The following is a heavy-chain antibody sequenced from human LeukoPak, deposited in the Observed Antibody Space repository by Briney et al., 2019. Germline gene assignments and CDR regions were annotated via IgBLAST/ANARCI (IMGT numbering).Heavy chain of an antibody. J-gene: IGHJ3*01. Sequence: SETLSLTCTVSGASINGHYWSWIRQPPGKGLEWIGYKYYAGSTSTNPSLESRVTISVDTSKNQFSLNLYSVTAADTAVYYCARHRFAWYDFDVWGQGTRVTVS. D-gene: IGHD3-9*01. CDR2: KYYAGST. V-gene: IGHV4-59*08. CDR1: GASINGHY. CDR3: ARHRFAWYDFDV.